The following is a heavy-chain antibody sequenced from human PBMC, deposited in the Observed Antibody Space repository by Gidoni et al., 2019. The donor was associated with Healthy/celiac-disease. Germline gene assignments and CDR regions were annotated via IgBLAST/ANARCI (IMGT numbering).Heavy chain of an antibody. CDR3: ARVVVGAIDY. CDR1: GGSISSYY. J-gene: IGHJ4*02. V-gene: IGHV4-59*01. D-gene: IGHD1-26*01. CDR2: IYYSGST. Sequence: QVQLQESGPGLVKPSETLSLTCTVPGGSISSYYWSWIRQPPGKGLEWIGYIYYSGSTNYNPSLKSRVTISVDTSKNQFSLKLSSVTAADTAVYYCARVVVGAIDYWGQGTLVTVSS.